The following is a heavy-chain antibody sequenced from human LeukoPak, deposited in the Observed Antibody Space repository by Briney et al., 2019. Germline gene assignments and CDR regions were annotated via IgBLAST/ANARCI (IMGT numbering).Heavy chain of an antibody. J-gene: IGHJ3*02. CDR1: GGSISSYY. Sequence: PSETLSLTCTVSGGSISSYYWSWIRQPPGKGLEWIGYIYYSGSTNYNPSLKSRVTISVDTSKNQFSLKLSSGTAADTAVYYCARSSHLWFGELIYAFDIWGQGTMVTVSS. CDR3: ARSSHLWFGELIYAFDI. V-gene: IGHV4-59*01. CDR2: IYYSGST. D-gene: IGHD3-10*01.